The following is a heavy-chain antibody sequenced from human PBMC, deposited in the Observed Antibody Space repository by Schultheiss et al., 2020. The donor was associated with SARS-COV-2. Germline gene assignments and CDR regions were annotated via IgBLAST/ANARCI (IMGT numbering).Heavy chain of an antibody. CDR3: ARACSSTSCYTVGAFDI. D-gene: IGHD2-2*02. V-gene: IGHV2-5*01. CDR2: IYWNDDK. J-gene: IGHJ3*02. CDR1: GFSLSTSGVG. Sequence: SCPTLVKPTQTLTLTCTFSGFSLSTSGVGVGWIRQPPGKALEWLALIYWNDDKRYSPSLKSRLTITKDTSKNQVVLTMTNMDPVDTATYYCARACSSTSCYTVGAFDIWGQGTMVTVSS.